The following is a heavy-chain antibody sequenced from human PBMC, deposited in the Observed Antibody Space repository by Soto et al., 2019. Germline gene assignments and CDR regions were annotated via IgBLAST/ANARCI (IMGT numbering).Heavy chain of an antibody. CDR2: IDYSGTT. CDR1: GGSVTSGRYY. CDR3: ARDGYFDSSGYSGNDAFDI. Sequence: QVQLQESGPGLVKPSETLSLTCTVSGGSVTSGRYYWNWIRQPPGKGLEWIGYIDYSGTTNYNPSLRIRVTVSVDTSKNQFSLKLSSVTAADTAVYYCARDGYFDSSGYSGNDAFDIWGQGTMVTVSS. J-gene: IGHJ3*02. D-gene: IGHD3-22*01. V-gene: IGHV4-61*01.